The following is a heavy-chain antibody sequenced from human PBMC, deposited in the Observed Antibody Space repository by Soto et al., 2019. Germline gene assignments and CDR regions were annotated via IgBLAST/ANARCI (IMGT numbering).Heavy chain of an antibody. V-gene: IGHV4-30-2*01. CDR3: ARRAAAGRGWFDP. CDR2: IYHSGST. CDR1: GGSISSGGYS. J-gene: IGHJ5*02. Sequence: PSETLSLTCAVSGGSISSGGYSWIWIRHPPGKGLEWIGYIYHSGSTYYNPSLKSRVTISVDRSKNQFSLKLSSVTAADTAVYYCARRAAAGRGWFDPWGQGTLVTVSS. D-gene: IGHD6-13*01.